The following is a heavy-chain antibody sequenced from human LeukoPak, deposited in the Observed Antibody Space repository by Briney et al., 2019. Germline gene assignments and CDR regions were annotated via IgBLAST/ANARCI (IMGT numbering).Heavy chain of an antibody. V-gene: IGHV4-61*02. CDR2: IYTSGST. J-gene: IGHJ4*02. CDR3: ARGAMIGGIAYSPGE. Sequence: SETLSLTCTVSGGSISSGSYYWSWIRQPAGKGLEWVGRIYTSGSTNYNPSLKSRVTISVDTSKNQFSLRLSSVTAADTAVYYCARGAMIGGIAYSPGEWGQGTLVTVSS. D-gene: IGHD3-10*01. CDR1: GGSISSGSYY.